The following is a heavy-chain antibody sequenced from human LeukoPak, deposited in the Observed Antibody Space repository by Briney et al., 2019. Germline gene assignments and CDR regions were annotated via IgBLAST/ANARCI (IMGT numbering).Heavy chain of an antibody. V-gene: IGHV3-13*01. CDR2: IGTAGDT. CDR1: GFTFSSYD. CDR3: AKETNYGDYE. D-gene: IGHD4-17*01. J-gene: IGHJ4*02. Sequence: AGGSLRLSCAASGFTFSSYDMHWVRQATGKGLEWVSAIGTAGDTYYPGSVKGRFTISRENAKNSLYLQMNSLRAGDTAMYYWAKETNYGDYEWGQGTLVTVSS.